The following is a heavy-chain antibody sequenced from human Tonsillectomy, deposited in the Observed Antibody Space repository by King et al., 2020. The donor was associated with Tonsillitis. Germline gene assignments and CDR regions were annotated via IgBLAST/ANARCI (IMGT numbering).Heavy chain of an antibody. J-gene: IGHJ4*02. CDR2: ISYDGSNK. V-gene: IGHV3-30*18. D-gene: IGHD6-13*01. Sequence: VQLVESGGGVVQPGRSLRLSCAASGFTFSSYGMHWVRQAPGKGLEWVAVISYDGSNKYYADSVKGRFTISRDNSKNTLYLQMNSLRAEDTAVYYCAKTAAAGGDCDYWGQGTLVTVSS. CDR1: GFTFSSYG. CDR3: AKTAAAGGDCDY.